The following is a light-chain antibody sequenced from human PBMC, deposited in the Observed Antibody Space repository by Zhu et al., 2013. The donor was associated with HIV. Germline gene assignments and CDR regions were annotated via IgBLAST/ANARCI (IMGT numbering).Light chain of an antibody. CDR2: GAT. V-gene: IGKV3-20*01. Sequence: EIVLTQSPGTLSLSPGERATLSCRASQSVSSDFLSWYQQKPGQAPRLVIFGATGRATGIPDRFSGSGSGTEFTLTISRLEPEDFAVYYCQQYGSSPTTFGQGTKVEIK. CDR1: QSVSSDF. J-gene: IGKJ1*01. CDR3: QQYGSSPTT.